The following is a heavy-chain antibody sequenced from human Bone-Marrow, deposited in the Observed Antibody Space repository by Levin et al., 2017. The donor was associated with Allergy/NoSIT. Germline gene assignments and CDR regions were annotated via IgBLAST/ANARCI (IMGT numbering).Heavy chain of an antibody. D-gene: IGHD3-22*01. CDR3: SRRPHYYDSSGYYGSHAFDI. V-gene: IGHV1-2*02. J-gene: IGHJ3*02. Sequence: ASVKVSCKASGYSFTGFYLHWIRQAPRQGLEWMGWISPNSGGTNDAQKFQGRVTMSRDTSISTAYMELSRLRSDDTAVYYCSRRPHYYDSSGYYGSHAFDIWGQGTMVTVSS. CDR2: ISPNSGGT. CDR1: GYSFTGFY.